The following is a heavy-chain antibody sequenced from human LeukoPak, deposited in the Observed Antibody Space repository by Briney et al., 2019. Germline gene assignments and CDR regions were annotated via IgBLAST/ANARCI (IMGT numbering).Heavy chain of an antibody. CDR1: GFTVSSNY. Sequence: PGGSLRLSCAASGFTVSSNYMSWVRQAPGKGLEWVSVIYSGGSTYYADSVKGRFTISRDNSKNTLYLQMNSLRAEDTAVYYCAKVKTAYYDILTGYCDLWGRGTLVTVSS. V-gene: IGHV3-53*01. CDR2: IYSGGST. CDR3: AKVKTAYYDILTGYCDL. D-gene: IGHD3-9*01. J-gene: IGHJ2*01.